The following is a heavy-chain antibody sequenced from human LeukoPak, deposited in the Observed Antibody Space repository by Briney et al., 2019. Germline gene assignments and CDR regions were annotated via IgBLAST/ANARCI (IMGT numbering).Heavy chain of an antibody. CDR1: GGSISSSSYY. CDR3: ARHVEGAVGDYYYYMDV. D-gene: IGHD6-19*01. J-gene: IGHJ6*03. V-gene: IGHV4-39*01. Sequence: PSETLSLTCTVSGGSISSSSYYWGWIRQPPGKGLYWIGSIYYSGSTYYNPSLKSRVTVSVDTSKNQFSLKLSSVTAADTAVYYCARHVEGAVGDYYYYMDVWGKGTTVTVSS. CDR2: IYYSGST.